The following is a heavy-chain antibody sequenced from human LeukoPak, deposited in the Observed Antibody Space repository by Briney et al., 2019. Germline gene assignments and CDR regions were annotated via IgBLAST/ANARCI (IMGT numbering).Heavy chain of an antibody. Sequence: SETLSLTCTVSGGSISSYYWSWIRQPAGKGLEWIGRIYTSGSTNYNPSLKSRVTMSVDTSKNQFSLKLSSVTAADTAVYYCARGPSYSSGARYYYYYYMDVWGKGTTVTVSS. J-gene: IGHJ6*03. D-gene: IGHD6-19*01. CDR2: IYTSGST. V-gene: IGHV4-4*07. CDR3: ARGPSYSSGARYYYYYYMDV. CDR1: GGSISSYY.